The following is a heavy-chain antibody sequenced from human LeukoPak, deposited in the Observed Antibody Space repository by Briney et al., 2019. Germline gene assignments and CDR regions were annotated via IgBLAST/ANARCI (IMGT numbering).Heavy chain of an antibody. D-gene: IGHD3-22*01. V-gene: IGHV3-48*02. Sequence: PGGSLTLSCAASVFTFCSYSMHWVRQAPGRGLEWVSYINSSSSTIYYADSVKGRFTISRDNAKNSLYLQMNSLRDEDTAVYYCARDLLGGDGSGRDYWGQGTLVTVSS. J-gene: IGHJ4*02. CDR1: VFTFCSYS. CDR3: ARDLLGGDGSGRDY. CDR2: INSSSSTI.